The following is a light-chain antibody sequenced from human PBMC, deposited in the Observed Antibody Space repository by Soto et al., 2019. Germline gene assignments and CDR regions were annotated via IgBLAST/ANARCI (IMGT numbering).Light chain of an antibody. Sequence: QSALTQPPSASGSPGQSVTISCTGTSSVVGGYDYVSWYQQRPGKAPKLLIHEVTKRPSGVPDRFSGSKSGNTASLTVSGLHAEDEADYYCSSYAGRTLYVFGTGTKGTVL. V-gene: IGLV2-8*01. CDR3: SSYAGRTLYV. CDR2: EVT. J-gene: IGLJ1*01. CDR1: SSVVGGYDY.